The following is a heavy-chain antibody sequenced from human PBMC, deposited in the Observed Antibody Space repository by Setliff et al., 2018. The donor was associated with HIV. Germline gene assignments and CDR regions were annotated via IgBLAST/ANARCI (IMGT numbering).Heavy chain of an antibody. V-gene: IGHV4-4*08. CDR1: GGSISSYY. J-gene: IGHJ4*02. D-gene: IGHD3-10*01. CDR2: IYPIGSPDYPSGNT. CDR3: TGDYNSGSHRFGY. Sequence: PSETLSLTCTVSGGSISSYYWSWIRQSPRKGLEWIGYIYPIGSPDYPSGNTVYNPSFRSRVTLSLDTSKNQFSLKLTSVTAADAAVYYCTGDYNSGSHRFGYWGQGTPVTVSS.